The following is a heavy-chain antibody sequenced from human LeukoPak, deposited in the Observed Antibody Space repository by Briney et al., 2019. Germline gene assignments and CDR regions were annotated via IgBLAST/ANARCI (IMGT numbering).Heavy chain of an antibody. CDR2: IYYSGST. CDR3: ARSTTTGSWNYFDY. V-gene: IGHV4-30-4*08. D-gene: IGHD4-11*01. CDR1: GGSISSGDYY. Sequence: SQTLSLTCTVSGGSISSGDYYWSWIRQPPGKGLEWIGYIYYSGSTYYNPSLKSRVTISIDTSKNQFSLKLSSVTAAATAVYYCARSTTTGSWNYFDYWGQGTLVTVSS. J-gene: IGHJ4*02.